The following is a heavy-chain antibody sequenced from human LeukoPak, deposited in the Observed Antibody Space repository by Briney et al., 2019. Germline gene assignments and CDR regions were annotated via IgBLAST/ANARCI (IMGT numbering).Heavy chain of an antibody. D-gene: IGHD5-12*01. J-gene: IGHJ4*02. V-gene: IGHV3-74*01. CDR3: ARDLRDYDY. CDR2: IDSDGSTS. CDR1: GFTLRNYW. Sequence: GGSLRLSCAASGFTLRNYWRPWVRHAPGKGLVWVSRIDSDGSTSNYADSVKGRFTISRDNAKNTVYLQMNSLSVEDTAVYYCARDLRDYDYWGQGTLVTVSS.